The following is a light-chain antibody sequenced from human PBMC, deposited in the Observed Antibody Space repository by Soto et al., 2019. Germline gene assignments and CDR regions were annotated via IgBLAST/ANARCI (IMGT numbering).Light chain of an antibody. V-gene: IGLV4-69*01. CDR3: QTWCTGINYV. J-gene: IGLJ1*01. CDR1: SGHSSYA. Sequence: QSVLTQSPSASASLGASVKLTCTLSSGHSSYAIAWHQQQPEQGPRYLMKVNSDGSHTKGDGIPDRFSGSSSGAERYLIISGLQSEDEADYYCQTWCTGINYVFGTGTKLTVL. CDR2: VNSDGSH.